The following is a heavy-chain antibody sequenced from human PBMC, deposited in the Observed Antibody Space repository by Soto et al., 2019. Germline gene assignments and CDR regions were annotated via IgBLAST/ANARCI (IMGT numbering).Heavy chain of an antibody. D-gene: IGHD3-22*01. J-gene: IGHJ4*02. CDR3: DRVRYDYYDSSGYYLFDY. CDR1: GGSISSGDYY. V-gene: IGHV4-30-4*01. CDR2: IYYSAST. Sequence: SETLSLTCTVSGGSISSGDYYWSWIRQPTGQGLEWIGYIYYSASTNYNPSLKIRVTISVDTSKNQLSLKLSSATAADTAVYYCDRVRYDYYDSSGYYLFDYWGQGTLVTVSS.